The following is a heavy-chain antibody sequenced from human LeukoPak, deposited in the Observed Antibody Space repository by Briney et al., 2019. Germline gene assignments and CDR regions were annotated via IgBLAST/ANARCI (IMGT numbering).Heavy chain of an antibody. Sequence: GGSLRLSCAASGFTFSGYWMHWVRQAPGKGLVWVSRVNSDGSTTSHADSVKGRFTISRDNARNTLYLQMNSLRAEDTAVYYCARDRIVGATWGQGTLVTVSS. J-gene: IGHJ5*02. CDR1: GFTFSGYW. V-gene: IGHV3-74*01. CDR3: ARDRIVGAT. D-gene: IGHD1-26*01. CDR2: VNSDGSTT.